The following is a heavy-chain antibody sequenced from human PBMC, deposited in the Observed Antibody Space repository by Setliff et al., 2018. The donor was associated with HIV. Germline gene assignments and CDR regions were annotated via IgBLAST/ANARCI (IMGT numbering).Heavy chain of an antibody. CDR1: GYSINTAYY. J-gene: IGHJ4*02. CDR3: ARQSTTSRDFDS. Sequence: SETLSLTCSVSGYSINTAYYWGWIRQSPGKGLEWIGGFHHSGSTHYNPSLKSRVTISGQTSNNQFSLQLTSVTAADTAVYYCARQSTTSRDFDSWGQGTLVTVSS. V-gene: IGHV4-38-2*01. CDR2: FHHSGST. D-gene: IGHD2-2*01.